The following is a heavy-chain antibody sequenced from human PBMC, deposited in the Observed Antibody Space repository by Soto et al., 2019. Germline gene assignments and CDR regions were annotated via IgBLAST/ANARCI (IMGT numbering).Heavy chain of an antibody. CDR1: GFTFSDYF. CDR2: ISISGSSI. D-gene: IGHD1-26*01. V-gene: IGHV3-11*01. CDR3: AREWRVVGATSSGMDV. J-gene: IGHJ6*02. Sequence: QVQLVESGGGLVKPGGSLRLSCAASGFTFSDYFMNWIRQAPGEGLEWVSYISISGSSISYADSVKGRFTIYRDNAKNSLVLQMNSRRAEDTAVYYCAREWRVVGATSSGMDVWGQGTTVTVSS.